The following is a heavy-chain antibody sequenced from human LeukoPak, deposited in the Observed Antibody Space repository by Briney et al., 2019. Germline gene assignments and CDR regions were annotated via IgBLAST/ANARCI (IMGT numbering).Heavy chain of an antibody. CDR2: IRSKANSYAT. Sequence: GGSLRLSCAASGFTFSGSAMHWVRQASGKGLEWVGRIRSKANSYATAYAASVKGSFTISRDDSKNTAYLQMNSLKTEDTAVYYCTRLNPDSSGYYSPPFFDYWGQGTLVTVSS. CDR1: GFTFSGSA. CDR3: TRLNPDSSGYYSPPFFDY. D-gene: IGHD3-22*01. V-gene: IGHV3-73*01. J-gene: IGHJ4*02.